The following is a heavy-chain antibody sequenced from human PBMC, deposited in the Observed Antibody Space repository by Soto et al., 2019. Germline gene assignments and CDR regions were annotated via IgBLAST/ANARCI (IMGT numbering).Heavy chain of an antibody. CDR3: ARRGSGSYYDY. CDR2: ISGSGDST. Sequence: EVQLLESGGGLEQPGGSLRLSCAASGFTFSSYAMNWVRQAPGKGLEWVSVISGSGDSTYYADSVKGRFTISRDNSKNTLNLQMNSLRAEDTAVYYCARRGSGSYYDYWGQGTLVNVSS. V-gene: IGHV3-23*01. D-gene: IGHD1-26*01. CDR1: GFTFSSYA. J-gene: IGHJ4*02.